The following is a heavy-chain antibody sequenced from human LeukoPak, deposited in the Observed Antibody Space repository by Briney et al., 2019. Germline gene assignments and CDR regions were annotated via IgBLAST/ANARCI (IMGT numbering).Heavy chain of an antibody. Sequence: SVKVSCKASGGTFSSYAISWVRQAPGQGLEWMGGIIPIFGTAKYAQKFQGRVTITADESTSTAYMELSSLRSEDTAVYYCARDSPDFRNLIPHWGQGTLVTVSS. CDR2: IIPIFGTA. CDR1: GGTFSSYA. V-gene: IGHV1-69*13. D-gene: IGHD1-14*01. J-gene: IGHJ1*01. CDR3: ARDSPDFRNLIPH.